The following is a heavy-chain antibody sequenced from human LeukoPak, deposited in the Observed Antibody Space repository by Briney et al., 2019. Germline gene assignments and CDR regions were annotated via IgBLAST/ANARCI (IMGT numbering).Heavy chain of an antibody. CDR1: GYTFTSYA. D-gene: IGHD3-10*01. CDR3: ARSAGAVYYYGSGSPTDY. J-gene: IGHJ4*02. V-gene: IGHV1-46*01. CDR2: INPSGGST. Sequence: ASVNVSCKASGYTFTSYAMHWVRQAPGQRLEWMGIINPSGGSTSYAQKFQGRVTMTRDTSTSTVYMELSSLRSEDTAVYYCARSAGAVYYYGSGSPTDYWGQGTLVTVSS.